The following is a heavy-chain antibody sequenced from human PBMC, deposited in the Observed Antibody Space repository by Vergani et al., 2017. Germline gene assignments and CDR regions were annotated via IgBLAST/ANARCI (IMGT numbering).Heavy chain of an antibody. CDR1: GFTFSNSA. Sequence: EVHLLESGGGQVEAGGSLRLSCVASGFTFSNSAMSWVRQTSGKGLEWVSAISGHGDRTYYADSVRCRFTISRDNSKNTLYLQMNRLRPDDTAVYYCATAGAAYCRGASCYDFFEYWGQGTLVTVAS. CDR3: ATAGAAYCRGASCYDFFEY. J-gene: IGHJ4*02. CDR2: ISGHGDRT. D-gene: IGHD2-15*01. V-gene: IGHV3-23*01.